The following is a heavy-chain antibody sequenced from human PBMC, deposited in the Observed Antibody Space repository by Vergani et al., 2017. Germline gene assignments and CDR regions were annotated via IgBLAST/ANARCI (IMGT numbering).Heavy chain of an antibody. CDR3: ARGIIKYYYDSSGYSFDY. CDR2: INHSGST. V-gene: IGHV4-34*01. D-gene: IGHD3-22*01. Sequence: QVQLQQWGAGLLKPSETLSLTCAVYGGSFSGYYWSWIRQPPGKGLEWIGEINHSGSTNYNPSLKSRVTISVDTSKNQFSPKLSSVTAADTAVYYCARGIIKYYYDSSGYSFDYWGQGTLVTVSS. CDR1: GGSFSGYY. J-gene: IGHJ4*02.